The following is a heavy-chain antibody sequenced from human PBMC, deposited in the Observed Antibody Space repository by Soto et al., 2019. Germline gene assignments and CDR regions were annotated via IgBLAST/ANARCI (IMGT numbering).Heavy chain of an antibody. CDR2: IYYSGST. Sequence: QVQLQESGPGLVKPSETLSLTCTVSGGSVSSGSYYWSWIRQPPGKGLEWIGYIYYSGSTNYNPSLKSRVTIAVATSKNQFSPKLSSVTAADTAVYYCARIRGADYALDSWGQGTLVTVSS. J-gene: IGHJ4*02. CDR3: ARIRGADYALDS. D-gene: IGHD4-17*01. CDR1: GGSVSSGSYY. V-gene: IGHV4-61*01.